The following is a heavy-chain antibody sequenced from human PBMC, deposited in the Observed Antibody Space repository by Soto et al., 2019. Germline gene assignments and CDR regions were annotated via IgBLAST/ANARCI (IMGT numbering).Heavy chain of an antibody. D-gene: IGHD1-26*01. CDR2: MNPNCGNT. Sequence: ASLKVSCKASGYTYTRSDINWVRQATGQVLEWMGWMNPNCGNTCYAQKFQGRVTMTRNTSLSTAYMELSSLRSEDTAVDYCARDVGGFDYWGQGTLVTVSS. J-gene: IGHJ4*02. V-gene: IGHV1-8*01. CDR1: GYTYTRSD. CDR3: ARDVGGFDY.